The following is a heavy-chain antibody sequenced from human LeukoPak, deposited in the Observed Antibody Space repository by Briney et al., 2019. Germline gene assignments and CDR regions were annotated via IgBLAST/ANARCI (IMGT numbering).Heavy chain of an antibody. J-gene: IGHJ4*02. D-gene: IGHD3-10*01. CDR3: AKEPASGSCFDY. CDR2: ISGSGGST. Sequence: GGSLRLSCAASGYTFNSYAMSWVRQAPGKGLEWVSAISGSGGSTYYADSVKGRFTISRDNSKNTLCLQMNSLRAEDTALYYCAKEPASGSCFDYWGQGTLVTVSS. CDR1: GYTFNSYA. V-gene: IGHV3-23*01.